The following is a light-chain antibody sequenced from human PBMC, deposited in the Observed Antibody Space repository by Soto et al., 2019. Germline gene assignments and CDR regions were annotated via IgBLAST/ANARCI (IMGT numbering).Light chain of an antibody. CDR3: SSYTRSSTYD. V-gene: IGLV2-14*01. CDR2: DVS. CDR1: SSDVGGYNY. J-gene: IGLJ1*01. Sequence: QAVMTQPAPVSGSPGQSVTISCTGTSSDVGGYNYVSWYRQHPGRAPKLMIYDVSNRPSGVSNRFSGSKSGNTASLTISGLQAEDEADYYCSSYTRSSTYDFGTGTKVTVL.